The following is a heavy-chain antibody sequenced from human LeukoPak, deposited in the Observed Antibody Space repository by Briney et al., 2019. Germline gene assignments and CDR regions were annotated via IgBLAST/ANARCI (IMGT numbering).Heavy chain of an antibody. J-gene: IGHJ5*02. V-gene: IGHV3-23*01. CDR1: GFSFSTYS. Sequence: QSGGSLRLSCAASGFSFSTYSFSWVRQAPGKGLEWVSGISASGGDTFYADSVKGRFTISRDNSKNTLSLQMNSLRVEDTAIYYCAKDVRRCNGACTWGQGTLVTVSS. CDR3: AKDVRRCNGACT. D-gene: IGHD2-8*01. CDR2: ISASGGDT.